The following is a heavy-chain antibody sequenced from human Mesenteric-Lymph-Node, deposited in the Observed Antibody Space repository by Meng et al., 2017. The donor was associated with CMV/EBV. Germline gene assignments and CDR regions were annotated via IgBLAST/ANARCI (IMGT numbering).Heavy chain of an antibody. Sequence: GGSLRLSCAASGFTFSNAWMSWVRQAPGKGLEWVGRIKSKTDGGTTDYAAPVKGRFTISRDDSKNTLYLQMNSLKTEDTAVYYCTTGGDFWSGYRYYYYGMDVWGQGTTVTVSS. D-gene: IGHD3-3*01. CDR1: GFTFSNAW. V-gene: IGHV3-15*01. J-gene: IGHJ6*02. CDR2: IKSKTDGGTT. CDR3: TTGGDFWSGYRYYYYGMDV.